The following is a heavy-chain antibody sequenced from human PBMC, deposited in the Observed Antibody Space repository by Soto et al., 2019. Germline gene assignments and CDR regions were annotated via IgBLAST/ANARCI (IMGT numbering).Heavy chain of an antibody. V-gene: IGHV2-5*02. CDR2: IYWDDDK. J-gene: IGHJ4*02. Sequence: QITLKESGPTLVKPTQTLTLTCTSSGFSLTNSGVGVGWIRQPPGKALEWLPLIYWDDDKRYSPSLKNKRTITKDTSKHQVVLTMNNIAPVDTATYYCAHRGGLTIFDTWGQGPLVTVSS. CDR1: GFSLTNSGVG. CDR3: AHRGGLTIFDT. D-gene: IGHD3-16*01.